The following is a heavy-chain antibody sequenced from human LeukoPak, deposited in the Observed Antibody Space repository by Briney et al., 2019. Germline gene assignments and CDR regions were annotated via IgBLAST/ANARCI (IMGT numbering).Heavy chain of an antibody. CDR1: GYTFTSYV. CDR3: ARGKPLYYDFWSGYYTPWSSYYGMDV. J-gene: IGHJ6*02. V-gene: IGHV1-8*01. Sequence: GASVKASCKAFGYTFTSYVINWGGQATDQGLNWRGGMNLNRGKTGNPQKFQGRVTMTRNTSISTAYMELSSLRSEDTAVYYCARGKPLYYDFWSGYYTPWSSYYGMDVWGQGTTVTVSS. D-gene: IGHD3-3*01. CDR2: MNLNRGKT.